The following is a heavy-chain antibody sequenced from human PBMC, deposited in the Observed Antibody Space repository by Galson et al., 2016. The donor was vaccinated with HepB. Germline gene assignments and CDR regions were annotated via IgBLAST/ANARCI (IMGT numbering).Heavy chain of an antibody. CDR2: IYYTGTT. J-gene: IGHJ3*02. CDR3: ASQMERRGVGAFDI. CDR1: GGSITRSHW. Sequence: SETLSLTCAVFGGSITRSHWWSWVRQPPGKGLEWIGEIYYTGTTNYDPSPKSRVTLSLDNAKNQFSLQVSSVSAADTAVYYCASQMERRGVGAFDIWGQGTVVIVSS. D-gene: IGHD1-1*01. V-gene: IGHV4-4*02.